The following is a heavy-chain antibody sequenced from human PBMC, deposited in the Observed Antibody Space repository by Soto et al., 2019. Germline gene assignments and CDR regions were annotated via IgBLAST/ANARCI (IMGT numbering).Heavy chain of an antibody. CDR1: GGFVTSGSYY. CDR3: ARVERGTATTVVDAFDI. J-gene: IGHJ3*02. V-gene: IGHV4-34*01. Sequence: QVQLQQWGAGLLKPSETLSLTCAVYGGFVTSGSYYWRWLRQPPGKGLEWIGEMSHSGGTHFNPSLKSRVTISVDTSKNQFTLKMSSVTAADTALYYWARVERGTATTVVDAFDIWGPGTMVTVSS. D-gene: IGHD1-1*01. CDR2: MSHSGGT.